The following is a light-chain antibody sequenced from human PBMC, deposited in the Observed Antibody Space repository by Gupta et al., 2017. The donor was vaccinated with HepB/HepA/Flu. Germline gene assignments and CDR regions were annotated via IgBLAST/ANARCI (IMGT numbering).Light chain of an antibody. CDR1: SNDVGGYNY. V-gene: IGLV2-14*03. CDR2: DVS. Sequence: QFALTQSAYAFGFPGQSSTIPSTRTSNDVGGYNYVSWYQQHPRRAPQLMIYDVSNRPSGVSNRYSGSKSSNTASLTISGLQAEDEADYYCCSYTSISTLVVFGGGTKLTVL. CDR3: CSYTSISTLVV. J-gene: IGLJ2*01.